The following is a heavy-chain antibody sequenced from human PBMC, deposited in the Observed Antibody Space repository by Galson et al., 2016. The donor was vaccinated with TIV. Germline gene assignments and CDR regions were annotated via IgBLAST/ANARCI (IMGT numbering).Heavy chain of an antibody. CDR1: GDSISSGSFY. J-gene: IGHJ6*04. D-gene: IGHD3-16*01. V-gene: IGHV4-61*02. Sequence: TLSLTCSVSGDSISSGSFYWTWIRQPAGKGLEWIGRVYAGGSTIYNPSLMSRLTISVDTSKNQLSLKLTSVTAADTAVYYCTWGEDLDVWGNGTTVTVSS. CDR3: TWGEDLDV. CDR2: VYAGGST.